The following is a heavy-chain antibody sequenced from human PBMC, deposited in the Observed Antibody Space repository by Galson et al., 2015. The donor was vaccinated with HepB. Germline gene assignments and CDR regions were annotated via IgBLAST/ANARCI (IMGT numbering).Heavy chain of an antibody. Sequence: SVKVSCKASGYTFTGYYMHWVRQAPGQGLEWMGWINPNSGGTNYAQKFQGRVTMTRDTSISTAYMELSRLRSDDTAVYYCARDFIVVVVGGAFDIWGQGTMVTVSS. V-gene: IGHV1-2*02. CDR2: INPNSGGT. CDR3: ARDFIVVVVGGAFDI. CDR1: GYTFTGYY. J-gene: IGHJ3*02. D-gene: IGHD2-15*01.